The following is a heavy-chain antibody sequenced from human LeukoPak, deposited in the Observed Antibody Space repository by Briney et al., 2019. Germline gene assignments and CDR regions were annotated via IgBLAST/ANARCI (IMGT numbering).Heavy chain of an antibody. CDR3: ARGGRDGPYYFDY. J-gene: IGHJ4*02. CDR2: IIPIFGTA. Sequence: ASVTVSCKASGGTFSSYAISWVRQAPGQGLEWMGGIIPIFGTANYAQKFQGRVTITTDESTSTAYMELSSLRSEDTAVYYCARGGRDGPYYFDYWGQGTLVTVSS. V-gene: IGHV1-69*05. D-gene: IGHD5-24*01. CDR1: GGTFSSYA.